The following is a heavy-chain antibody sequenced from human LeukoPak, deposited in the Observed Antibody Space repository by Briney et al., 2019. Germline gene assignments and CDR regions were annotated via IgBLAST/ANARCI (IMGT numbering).Heavy chain of an antibody. CDR3: ARESFDWLSQSYYYGMDV. CDR1: GFTVSSNY. CDR2: IYSGGST. D-gene: IGHD3-9*01. J-gene: IGHJ6*02. Sequence: GGSLRLSCAASGFTVSSNYMSWVRQAPGKGLEWVSVIYSGGSTYYADSVKGRFTISRDNSKNTLHLQMNSLRAEDTAVYYCARESFDWLSQSYYYGMDVWGQGTTVTVSS. V-gene: IGHV3-53*01.